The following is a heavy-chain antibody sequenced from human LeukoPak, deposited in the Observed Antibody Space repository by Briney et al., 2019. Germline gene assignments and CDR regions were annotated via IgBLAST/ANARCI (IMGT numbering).Heavy chain of an antibody. CDR2: INHSGST. J-gene: IGHJ4*02. Sequence: PSETLSLTCAVYGGSFSGYYWSWIRQPPGKGREWIGEINHSGSTNYNPSLKSRVTISVDTSKNQFSLKLSSVTAADTAVYYCARRSSGGATPWAYWGQGTLVTVSS. CDR3: ARRSSGGATPWAY. D-gene: IGHD1-26*01. V-gene: IGHV4-34*01. CDR1: GGSFSGYY.